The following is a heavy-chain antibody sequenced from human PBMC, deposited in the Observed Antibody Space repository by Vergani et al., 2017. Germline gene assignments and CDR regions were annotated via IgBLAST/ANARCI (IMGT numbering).Heavy chain of an antibody. CDR1: GGTFSSYA. Sequence: QVQLVQSGAEVKKPGSSVKVSCKASGGTFSSYAISWVRQAPGQGLEWMGGIIPIFGTANYAQKFQGRATITADESTSTAYMELSSLRSEDTAVYYCARSSSGGQLGHNYYYYYYMDVWGKGTTVTVSS. D-gene: IGHD6-6*01. J-gene: IGHJ6*03. CDR3: ARSSSGGQLGHNYYYYYYMDV. CDR2: IIPIFGTA. V-gene: IGHV1-69*01.